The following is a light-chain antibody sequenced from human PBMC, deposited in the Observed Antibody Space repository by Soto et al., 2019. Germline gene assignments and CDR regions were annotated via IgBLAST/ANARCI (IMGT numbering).Light chain of an antibody. V-gene: IGKV1-39*01. CDR2: AAS. Sequence: DIHMTRSPSSLSASVIDIVTITFLASQGISTYLNWYQQKPGKAPKLLIYAASSLQSGVPSRFGGSGSETDFTLTISSLQPEDFATYSCQQSYSTTWTFGQGTKVDIK. CDR3: QQSYSTTWT. CDR1: QGISTY. J-gene: IGKJ1*01.